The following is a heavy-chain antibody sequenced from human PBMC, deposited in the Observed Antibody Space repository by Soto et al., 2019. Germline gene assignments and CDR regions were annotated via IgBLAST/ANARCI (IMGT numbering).Heavy chain of an antibody. Sequence: GGSLRLSCASSGFPFSVFSMNWVRQAPGKGLEWVAYISSSGSTIYYADSVKGRFAISRDNAKTSLYLQMDSLRDEDTAVYYCAREGGRHCSPSRCYNAFDIWGQGTTVTVSS. CDR1: GFPFSVFS. CDR2: ISSSGSTI. D-gene: IGHD2-15*01. V-gene: IGHV3-48*02. J-gene: IGHJ3*02. CDR3: AREGGRHCSPSRCYNAFDI.